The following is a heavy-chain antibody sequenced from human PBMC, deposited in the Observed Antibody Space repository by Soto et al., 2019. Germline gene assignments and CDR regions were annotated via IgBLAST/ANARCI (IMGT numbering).Heavy chain of an antibody. Sequence: EVQLVESGGGLVQPGGSLRLSCAASGFTFSSYSMNWVRQAPGKGLEWVSYISSSSSTIYYADSVKGRFTISRDNAKNSLYLQMNSLRDEDTAVYYCARYYDFWSGYSTYYYYGMDVWGQGTTVTVSS. CDR2: ISSSSSTI. CDR1: GFTFSSYS. CDR3: ARYYDFWSGYSTYYYYGMDV. J-gene: IGHJ6*02. D-gene: IGHD3-3*01. V-gene: IGHV3-48*02.